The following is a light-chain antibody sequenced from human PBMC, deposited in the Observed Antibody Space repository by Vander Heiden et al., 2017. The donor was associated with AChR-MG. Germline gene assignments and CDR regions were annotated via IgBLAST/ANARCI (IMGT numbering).Light chain of an antibody. V-gene: IGKV2-30*02. CDR3: RQGRHWPWT. Sequence: VVMTQSPLSLPVTLGQPASISCRSSQCLVHGDGNTYFHWFQQRPGQSPRRLIYNVSKRDSGVPERIGGSGSGTDFTLKISRVEAEDVGVYYCRQGRHWPWTFGQGTKVEIK. CDR1: QCLVHGDGNTY. CDR2: NVS. J-gene: IGKJ1*01.